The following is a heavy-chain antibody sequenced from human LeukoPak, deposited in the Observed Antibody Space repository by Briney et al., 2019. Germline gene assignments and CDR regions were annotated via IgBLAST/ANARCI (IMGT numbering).Heavy chain of an antibody. V-gene: IGHV1-46*01. CDR1: GYTFTSYY. CDR3: ARGVNVAAPRGWYFDL. CDR2: INPSGGST. J-gene: IGHJ2*01. D-gene: IGHD6-13*01. Sequence: ASVKVSCKASGYTFTSYYMHWVRQAPGQGLEWMGIINPSGGSTSYAQEFQGRVTMTRDTSTSTVYMELSSLRSEDTAVYYCARGVNVAAPRGWYFDLWGRGTLVTVSS.